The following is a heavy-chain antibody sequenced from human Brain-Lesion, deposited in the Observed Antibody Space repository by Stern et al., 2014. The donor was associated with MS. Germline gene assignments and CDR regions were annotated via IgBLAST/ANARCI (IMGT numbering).Heavy chain of an antibody. D-gene: IGHD1-26*01. CDR1: GGSISSSTYY. Sequence: VQLGESGPGLVKPSETLSLTCTVSGGSISSSTYYWAWIRQPPGKGLEWIGNIYYSGFTYYNPSLKSRVPISVDMSKNQFSLKLSSVTAADTAIYYCARHDSVPRPSQLYSARDRGPGYFDYWGQGTLVTVSS. CDR3: ARHDSVPRPSQLYSARDRGPGYFDY. V-gene: IGHV4-39*01. J-gene: IGHJ4*02. CDR2: IYYSGFT.